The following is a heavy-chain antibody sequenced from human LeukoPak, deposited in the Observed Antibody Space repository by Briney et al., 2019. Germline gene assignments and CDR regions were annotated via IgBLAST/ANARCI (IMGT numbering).Heavy chain of an antibody. CDR2: IYSGGST. J-gene: IGHJ4*02. CDR3: ARWVSDYYDSSGYLDY. Sequence: GGSLRLSCAASGFTVSSNYMSWVRQAPGKGLEWVSVIYSGGSTYYADSVKGRFTISRDNSKNTLYLQMNSLRAEDTAVYYCARWVSDYYDSSGYLDYWGQGTLVTVSS. V-gene: IGHV3-66*01. D-gene: IGHD3-22*01. CDR1: GFTVSSNY.